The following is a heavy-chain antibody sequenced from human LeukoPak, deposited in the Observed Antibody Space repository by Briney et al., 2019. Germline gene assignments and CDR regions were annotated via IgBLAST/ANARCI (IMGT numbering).Heavy chain of an antibody. V-gene: IGHV3-7*01. D-gene: IGHD6-13*01. J-gene: IGHJ4*02. CDR1: KFTFSSYW. CDR2: IKQDGSVQ. CDR3: AKLPGTVDY. Sequence: GGSLRLSCAASKFTFSSYWMSWVRQAPGKGLEWVANIKQDGSVQFYMDSLKGRFSVSRDNAKNSLYLQMNGLRVEDTAVYYCAKLPGTVDYWGQGTLVTVSS.